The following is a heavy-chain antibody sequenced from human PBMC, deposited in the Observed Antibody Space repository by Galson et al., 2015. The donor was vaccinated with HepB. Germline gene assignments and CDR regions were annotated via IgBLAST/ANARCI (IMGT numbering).Heavy chain of an antibody. V-gene: IGHV3-74*01. CDR2: INDGGTRT. J-gene: IGHJ4*02. CDR3: TRGAPDFGDS. D-gene: IGHD4-17*01. CDR1: GFTFSGFW. Sequence: SLRLSCAASGFTFSGFWMHWVRQAPGKGLVWVSSINDGGTRTRYADAVKSRVTVYRDNARGTLYLLMSNLRGDDTAVYFCTRGAPDFGDSWGKGTLVGVSS.